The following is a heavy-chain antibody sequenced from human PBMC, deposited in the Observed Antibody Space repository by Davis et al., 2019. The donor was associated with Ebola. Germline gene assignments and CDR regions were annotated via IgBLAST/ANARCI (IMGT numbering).Heavy chain of an antibody. CDR3: ARPLGGGSGSYSPPWYGMDV. CDR1: GFTFSSYE. J-gene: IGHJ6*02. CDR2: ISSSGSTI. Sequence: GESLKISCAASGFTFSSYEMNWVRQAPGKGLEWVSYISSSGSTIYYADSVKGRFTISRDNAKSSLYLQMNSLRAEDTAVYYCARPLGGGSGSYSPPWYGMDVWGQGTTVTVSS. V-gene: IGHV3-48*03. D-gene: IGHD3-10*01.